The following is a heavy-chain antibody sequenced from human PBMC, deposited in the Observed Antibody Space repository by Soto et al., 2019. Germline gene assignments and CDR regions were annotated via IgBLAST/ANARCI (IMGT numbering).Heavy chain of an antibody. V-gene: IGHV3-48*03. CDR3: ARDPAIYSGKFDYGLDV. CDR1: GFTFSSYE. D-gene: IGHD4-4*01. J-gene: IGHJ6*02. CDR2: IGTSGKTI. Sequence: PVGSLRLSCAVSGFTFSSYEMNWVRQAPGKGLEWVSYIGTSGKTIYYADSVRGRLTISRDNAKNSLYLQMNSLRAEDTAVYFCARDPAIYSGKFDYGLDVWGRGTTVTVSS.